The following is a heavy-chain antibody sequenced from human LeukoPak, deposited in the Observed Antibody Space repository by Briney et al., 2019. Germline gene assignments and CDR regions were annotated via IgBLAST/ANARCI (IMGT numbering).Heavy chain of an antibody. CDR1: GFTFSSYA. D-gene: IGHD3-16*01. CDR3: ARGFPLGFFDI. CDR2: ISYDGSNK. Sequence: PGGSLRLSCAASGFTFSSYAMHWVRQAPGKGLEWVAVISYDGSNKYYADSVKGRFTISRDNSKNTLYLQMNSLRAEDTAVYYCARGFPLGFFDIWGQGTMVTVSS. V-gene: IGHV3-30-3*01. J-gene: IGHJ3*02.